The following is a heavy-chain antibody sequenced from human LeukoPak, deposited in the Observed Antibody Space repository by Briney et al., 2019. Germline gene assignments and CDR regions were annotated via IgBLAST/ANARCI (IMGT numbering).Heavy chain of an antibody. D-gene: IGHD6-6*01. CDR1: GGTFSSYA. CDR2: IIPIFGTA. J-gene: IGHJ6*03. V-gene: IGHV1-69*05. CDR3: ARALRIAARPEYYYYMDV. Sequence: SVKVSCKASGGTFSSYAISWARQAPGQGLEWMGGIIPIFGTANYAQKFQGRVTITTDESTSTAYVELSSLRSEDTAVYYCARALRIAARPEYYYYMDVWGKGTTVTVSS.